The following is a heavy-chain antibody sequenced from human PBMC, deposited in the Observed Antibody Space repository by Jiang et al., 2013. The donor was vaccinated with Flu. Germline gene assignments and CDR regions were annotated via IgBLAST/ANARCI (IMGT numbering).Heavy chain of an antibody. D-gene: IGHD6-13*01. CDR1: GFTFSSYA. Sequence: SGFTFSSYAMSWVRQAPGKGLEWVSAISGSGGSTYYADSVKGRFTISRDNSKNTLYLQMNSLRAEDTAVYYCAKDAYSSSWYFDYWGQGTLVTVSS. CDR3: AKDAYSSSWYFDY. CDR2: ISGSGGST. J-gene: IGHJ4*02. V-gene: IGHV3-23*01.